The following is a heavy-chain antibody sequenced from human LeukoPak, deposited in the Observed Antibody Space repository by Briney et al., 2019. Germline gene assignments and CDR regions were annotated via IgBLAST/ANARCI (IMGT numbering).Heavy chain of an antibody. D-gene: IGHD3-22*01. V-gene: IGHV3-23*01. CDR1: GFTFSHYA. CDR3: SYYYDSSGYLDY. CDR2: ISGRGGST. J-gene: IGHJ4*02. Sequence: GGSLRLSCAASGFTFSHYAMSWVRQAAGKGLEWVSTISGRGGSTYYADSVKGRFTISRDNSRNTLYLQMNSLRAEDTAVNYCSYYYDSSGYLDYWGQGTLVTVSS.